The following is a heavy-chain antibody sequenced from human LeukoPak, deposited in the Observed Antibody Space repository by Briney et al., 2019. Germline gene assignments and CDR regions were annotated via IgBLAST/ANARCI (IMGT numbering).Heavy chain of an antibody. CDR2: IYPGDSDT. J-gene: IGHJ3*02. CDR1: GYSFTSYW. Sequence: GESLKISCKGSGYSFTSYWIHWVRQMPGKGLEWMGIIYPGDSDTRYSPSFQGRVTISADKSISTAYLQWSSLKVSDTAMYYCARHEWDVLDPQNAFDIWGQGTLVTVSS. D-gene: IGHD1-26*01. CDR3: ARHEWDVLDPQNAFDI. V-gene: IGHV5-51*01.